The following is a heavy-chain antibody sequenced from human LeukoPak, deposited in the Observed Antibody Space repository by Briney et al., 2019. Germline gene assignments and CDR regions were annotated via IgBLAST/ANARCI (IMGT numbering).Heavy chain of an antibody. CDR2: IYYSEST. J-gene: IGHJ6*03. V-gene: IGHV4-39*01. CDR1: VCSISSCSYY. CDR3: ARLYYGSGSFAYYYMDV. Sequence: SETLSLTCTVCVCSISSCSYYWVWIRQPPGKGLEWIGSIYYSESTYYNPPLKSRVNLSQNPSKNQFSLKLSSVTAADTAVYYCARLYYGSGSFAYYYMDVWGKGTTVTVSS. D-gene: IGHD3-10*01.